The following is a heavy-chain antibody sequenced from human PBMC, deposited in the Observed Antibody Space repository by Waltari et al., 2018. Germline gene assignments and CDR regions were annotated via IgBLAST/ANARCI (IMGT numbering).Heavy chain of an antibody. D-gene: IGHD2-8*01. V-gene: IGHV1-69*01. CDR2: IIPIFGTA. J-gene: IGHJ4*02. CDR3: ASAGICTNGVCYTRYFDY. Sequence: QVQLVQSGAEVKKPGSSVKVSCKASGGTFSSYAISWVRQAPGQGLEWMGGIIPIFGTANYAKKFQGRVTITADESTSTAYMELSSLRSEDTAVYYCASAGICTNGVCYTRYFDYWGQGTLVTVSS. CDR1: GGTFSSYA.